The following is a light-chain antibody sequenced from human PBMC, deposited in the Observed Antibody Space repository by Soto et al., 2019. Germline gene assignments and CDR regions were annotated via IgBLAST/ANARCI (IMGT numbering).Light chain of an antibody. CDR2: GAS. Sequence: DIVLTQSPGTLSLSPGERATLSCRASQIISSTYLGWYQQKPGQAPRLLIYGASSRATGIPDRFSGSGSGTDFTLTIRRLEPEDFAVYYWPHYGTSLYTFGQGTKLEIK. V-gene: IGKV3-20*01. CDR3: PHYGTSLYT. CDR1: QIISSTY. J-gene: IGKJ2*01.